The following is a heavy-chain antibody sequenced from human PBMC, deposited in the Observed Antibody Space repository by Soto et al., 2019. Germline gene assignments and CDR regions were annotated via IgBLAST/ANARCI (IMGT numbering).Heavy chain of an antibody. V-gene: IGHV3-48*02. Sequence: GESLKISCAASGFTFSSYSMNWVRQAPGKGLEWVSYISSSSSTIYYADSVKGRFTISRDNAKNSLYLQMNSLRDEDTAVYYCARDTRKATISYYYYYGMDVWGQGTTVTVSS. CDR1: GFTFSSYS. J-gene: IGHJ6*02. CDR2: ISSSSSTI. D-gene: IGHD5-12*01. CDR3: ARDTRKATISYYYYYGMDV.